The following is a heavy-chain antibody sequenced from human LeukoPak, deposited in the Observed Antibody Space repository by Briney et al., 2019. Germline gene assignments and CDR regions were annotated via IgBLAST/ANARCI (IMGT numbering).Heavy chain of an antibody. CDR1: GFSFENYN. V-gene: IGHV3-21*04. Sequence: GGSLRLSCAASGFSFENYNMNWVRQAPGKGLEWVAYINVITGYIYYADSLKGRFTISRDNSKNTLYLQMNSLRAEDTAVYYCAKEHDSSGYYFLSWVFDYWGQGTLVTVSS. J-gene: IGHJ4*02. CDR2: INVITGYI. D-gene: IGHD3-22*01. CDR3: AKEHDSSGYYFLSWVFDY.